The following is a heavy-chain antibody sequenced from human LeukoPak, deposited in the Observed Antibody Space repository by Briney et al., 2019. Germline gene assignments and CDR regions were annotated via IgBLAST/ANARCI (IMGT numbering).Heavy chain of an antibody. D-gene: IGHD2-2*01. J-gene: IGHJ4*02. V-gene: IGHV3-9*01. CDR3: AKASGGYCSSISCYHFDY. CDR1: GFAFHDYA. CDR2: ISWNSGTI. Sequence: AGGSLRLSCAASGFAFHDYAMHWVRQAPGKGLEWVSSISWNSGTIRYADSVKGRFTISRDNAKNSLYLQMNSLRAEDTALYYCAKASGGYCSSISCYHFDYWGQGTLVTVSS.